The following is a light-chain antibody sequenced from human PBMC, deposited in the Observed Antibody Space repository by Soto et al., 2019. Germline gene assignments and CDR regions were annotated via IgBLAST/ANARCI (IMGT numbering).Light chain of an antibody. CDR1: QSISSY. CDR2: AAS. CDR3: QQSYSTLWT. V-gene: IGKV1-39*01. Sequence: DISITPSPSSLSASVGDRVTITCRASQSISSYLNWYQQKPGKAPKLLIYAASSLQSGVPSRFSGSGSGTDFTLTISCLQPEDFATYYCQQSYSTLWTFGQVTKVDIK. J-gene: IGKJ1*01.